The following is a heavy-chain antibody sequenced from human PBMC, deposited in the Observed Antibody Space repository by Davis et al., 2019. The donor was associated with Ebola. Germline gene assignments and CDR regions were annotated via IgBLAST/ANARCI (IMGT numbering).Heavy chain of an antibody. CDR1: GYSFTSYW. CDR2: IYPGDSDI. J-gene: IGHJ4*02. V-gene: IGHV5-51*01. CDR3: ARILRYPDF. D-gene: IGHD3-9*01. Sequence: GESLKISCKGSGYSFTSYWISWVRQMPGKGLEWMGIIYPGDSDIRYNPSFQGQVTISADKSISTAFLQWSSLKASDTAIYYCARILRYPDFWGQGTLVTVSS.